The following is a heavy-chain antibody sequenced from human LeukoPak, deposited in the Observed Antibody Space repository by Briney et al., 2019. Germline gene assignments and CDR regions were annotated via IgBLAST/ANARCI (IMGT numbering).Heavy chain of an antibody. J-gene: IGHJ5*02. CDR2: ISSSGSTI. D-gene: IGHD3-10*01. CDR1: GFTFSDYY. Sequence: PGGSLRLSCAASGFTFSDYYMSWIRQAPGKGLEWVSYISSSGSTIYYADSVKGRFTISRDNAKNSLYLQMNSLRAEDTAVYYCARGPTGRSNPIITMVRGAFKGNWFDPWGQGTLVTVSS. V-gene: IGHV3-11*04. CDR3: ARGPTGRSNPIITMVRGAFKGNWFDP.